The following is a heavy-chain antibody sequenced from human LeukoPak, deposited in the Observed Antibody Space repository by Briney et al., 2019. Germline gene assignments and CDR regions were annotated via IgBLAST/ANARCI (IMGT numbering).Heavy chain of an antibody. CDR1: GYTFTSYY. V-gene: IGHV1-2*02. Sequence: EASVKVSCKASGYTFTSYYMHWVRQAPGQGLEWMGWINPNSGGTNYAQKFQGRVTMTRDTSISTAYMELSRLRSDDTAVYYCASVADGYGLSYFDYWGQGTLVTVSS. D-gene: IGHD5-24*01. J-gene: IGHJ4*02. CDR3: ASVADGYGLSYFDY. CDR2: INPNSGGT.